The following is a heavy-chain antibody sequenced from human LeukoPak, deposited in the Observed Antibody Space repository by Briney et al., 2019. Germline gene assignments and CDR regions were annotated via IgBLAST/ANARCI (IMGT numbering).Heavy chain of an antibody. V-gene: IGHV4-38-2*02. CDR3: ARDFTVTRYYYYGMDV. Sequence: SETLSLTCTVSGYFISSGYYWGWIRQPPGKGLEWIGSIYHSGSTFYNPSLKSRVTISVDTSKNQFSLKLSSVTAADTAVYHCARDFTVTRYYYYGMDVWGQGTTVTVSS. D-gene: IGHD4-17*01. J-gene: IGHJ6*02. CDR1: GYFISSGYY. CDR2: IYHSGST.